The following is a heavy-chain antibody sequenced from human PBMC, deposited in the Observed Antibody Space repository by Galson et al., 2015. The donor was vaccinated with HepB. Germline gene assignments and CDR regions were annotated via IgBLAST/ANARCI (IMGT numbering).Heavy chain of an antibody. CDR3: ARDLGFGPDY. CDR1: GFTFSSYG. Sequence: SPRLSCAASGFTFSSYGMYWVRQAPGKGLEWVAVIWYDGSIEYYRDSVRGRFTVSRDNSRNTLYLQMSSLRAEDTAVYYCARDLGFGPDYWGQGTPVTVSS. CDR2: IWYDGSIE. D-gene: IGHD3-16*01. V-gene: IGHV3-33*01. J-gene: IGHJ4*02.